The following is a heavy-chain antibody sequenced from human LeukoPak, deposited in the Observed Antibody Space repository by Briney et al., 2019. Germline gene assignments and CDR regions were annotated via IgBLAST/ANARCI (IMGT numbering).Heavy chain of an antibody. Sequence: ASVKVSCKVSGYTLTELSMHWVRQAPGKGLEWMGGFGPEDGETIYAQKFQGRVTMTEDTSTDTAYMELSSLRSEDTAVYYCATDTHDSSGYYPYDAFDIWGQGTMVTVSS. CDR3: ATDTHDSSGYYPYDAFDI. D-gene: IGHD3-22*01. J-gene: IGHJ3*02. CDR1: GYTLTELS. CDR2: FGPEDGET. V-gene: IGHV1-24*01.